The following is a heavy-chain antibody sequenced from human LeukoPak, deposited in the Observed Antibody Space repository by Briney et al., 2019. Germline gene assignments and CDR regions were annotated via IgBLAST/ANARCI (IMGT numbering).Heavy chain of an antibody. V-gene: IGHV3-23*01. J-gene: IGHJ4*02. CDR2: IGGRDDRT. CDR3: AKDPNPFYDFWSGYK. Sequence: GGSLRLSCASSGFTFTGHTMTWLRQAPGKGLEWVSIIGGRDDRTYYADSVKGRFTISRDNSKNTLYLQMNSLRGEDTAVYYCAKDPNPFYDFWSGYKWGQGTLVTVSS. D-gene: IGHD3-3*01. CDR1: GFTFTGHT.